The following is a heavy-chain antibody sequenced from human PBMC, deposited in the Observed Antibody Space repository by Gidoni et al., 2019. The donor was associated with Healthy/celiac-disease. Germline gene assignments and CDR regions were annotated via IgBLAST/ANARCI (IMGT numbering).Heavy chain of an antibody. J-gene: IGHJ4*02. CDR3: AKDSAGQRPTRGNYFDY. V-gene: IGHV3-23*04. Sequence: EVQLVESGGGLVQPGGSLRLSCAASGFTFSSYAMSWVRQAPGKGLEWVSAISGSGGSTYYADSVKGRFTISRDNSKNTLYLQMNSLRAEDTAVYYCAKDSAGQRPTRGNYFDYWGQGTLVTVSS. D-gene: IGHD3-16*01. CDR2: ISGSGGST. CDR1: GFTFSSYA.